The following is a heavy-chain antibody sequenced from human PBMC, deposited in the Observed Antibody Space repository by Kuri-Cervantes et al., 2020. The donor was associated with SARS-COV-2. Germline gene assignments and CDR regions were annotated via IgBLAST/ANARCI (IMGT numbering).Heavy chain of an antibody. D-gene: IGHD3-3*01. V-gene: IGHV3-7*01. Sequence: GESLKISCAASGFTFSSYWMSWVRQAPGKGLEWVANIKQDGSEKYYVDSVKGRFTISRDNAKNSLYLQMNSLRAEDTAVYYCVRDMTIFGVVTYYFDYWGQGTLVTVSS. CDR3: VRDMTIFGVVTYYFDY. CDR1: GFTFSSYW. J-gene: IGHJ4*02. CDR2: IKQDGSEK.